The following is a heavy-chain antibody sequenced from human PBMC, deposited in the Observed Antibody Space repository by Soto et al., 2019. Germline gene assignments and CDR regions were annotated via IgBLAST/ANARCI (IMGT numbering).Heavy chain of an antibody. V-gene: IGHV1-18*01. D-gene: IGHD6-13*01. J-gene: IGHJ4*02. Sequence: GXSXKVSFKASGYTXTSYGIRLVRQAPGQGLEWMGWIIAYNCNTNYAQKLQGRVTMTTYTSTSTAYMELRSLRSDDTAVYYCARGPSYSSSWYYFDYWGQGTLGTVSS. CDR1: GYTXTSYG. CDR3: ARGPSYSSSWYYFDY. CDR2: IIAYNCNT.